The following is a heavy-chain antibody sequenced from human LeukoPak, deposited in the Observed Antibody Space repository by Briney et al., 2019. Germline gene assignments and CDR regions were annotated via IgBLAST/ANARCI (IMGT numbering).Heavy chain of an antibody. J-gene: IGHJ4*02. V-gene: IGHV6-1*01. CDR2: TYHRSKWYY. CDR1: GDSVSSNSAA. Sequence: HSQTLSLTCAISGDSVSSNSAAWNWVRQSPSRGLEWLARTYHRSKWYYDYAASVKSRITINPDASKNQFSLQLISVTPEDTAVYYCARQGALGWLTLDYGGQGTLVTVSS. CDR3: ARQGALGWLTLDY. D-gene: IGHD2-21*01.